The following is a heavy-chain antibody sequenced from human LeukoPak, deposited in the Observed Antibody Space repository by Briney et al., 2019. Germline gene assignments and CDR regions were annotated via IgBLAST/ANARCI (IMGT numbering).Heavy chain of an antibody. CDR3: ASGSGH. Sequence: PGGSLRLSCAASGFTFSNYGLNWVRQASGKGLEWVSHISSSGSAKYYADSVKGRFTISRDNAKNSLYLQMNSLRDEDTAVFYCASGSGHWGQGTLVTVSS. D-gene: IGHD2-2*03. CDR1: GFTFSNYG. J-gene: IGHJ4*02. CDR2: ISSSGSAK. V-gene: IGHV3-48*02.